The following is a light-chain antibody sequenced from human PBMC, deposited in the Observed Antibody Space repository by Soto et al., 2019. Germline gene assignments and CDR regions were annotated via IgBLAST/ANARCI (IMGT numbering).Light chain of an antibody. CDR2: EVS. CDR1: SSDVGGYNY. V-gene: IGLV2-14*01. Sequence: QSVLTQPASVSGSPGQSITISCTGTSSDVGGYNYVSWYQHHPGKAPKLMISEVSNRPSGVSNRFSGSKSGNTASLTISGLQAEDEADYYCSSYTTRSTPYVFGTGTKLTVL. J-gene: IGLJ1*01. CDR3: SSYTTRSTPYV.